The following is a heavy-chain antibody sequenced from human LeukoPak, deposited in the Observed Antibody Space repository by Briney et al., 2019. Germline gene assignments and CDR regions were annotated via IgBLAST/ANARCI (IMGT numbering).Heavy chain of an antibody. V-gene: IGHV4-4*07. CDR1: GGSINNYY. Sequence: SETLSLTCTVSGGSINNYYWSWIRQPAGKGLEWIGRTYTRGSTNYNPSLKSRVTMSVDTSKNQFSLKLSSVTAADTAVYYCARGRYCSADICSGGDAFDIWGQGTMVSVSS. D-gene: IGHD2-15*01. CDR2: TYTRGST. J-gene: IGHJ3*02. CDR3: ARGRYCSADICSGGDAFDI.